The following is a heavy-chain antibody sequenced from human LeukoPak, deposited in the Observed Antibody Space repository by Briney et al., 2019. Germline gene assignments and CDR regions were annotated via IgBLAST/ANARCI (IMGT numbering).Heavy chain of an antibody. CDR2: INPSGGST. Sequence: GASVKVSCKASGYTFTSYYMHWVRQAPGQGLEWMGIINPSGGSTSYAQKFQGRVTMTRDTSTSTVYMELSSLRSEDTAVYYCARDRDIVVVPAAIRGDYYYGMDVWGQETTVTVSS. CDR3: ARDRDIVVVPAAIRGDYYYGMDV. J-gene: IGHJ6*02. V-gene: IGHV1-46*01. D-gene: IGHD2-2*02. CDR1: GYTFTSYY.